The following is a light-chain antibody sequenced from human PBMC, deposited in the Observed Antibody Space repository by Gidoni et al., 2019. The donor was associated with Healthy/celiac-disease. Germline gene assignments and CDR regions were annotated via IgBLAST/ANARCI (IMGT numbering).Light chain of an antibody. CDR3: CSYAGSYTVV. CDR2: DVS. V-gene: IGLV2-11*01. Sequence: QSALTQPRSVSGSPGQSVTISCTGTSSDVGGYNYVSWYQPHPGKAPKLMIYDVSKRPSGVPDRFSGSKSGNTASLTISGLQAEDEADYYCCSYAGSYTVVFGTGTKVTVL. CDR1: SSDVGGYNY. J-gene: IGLJ1*01.